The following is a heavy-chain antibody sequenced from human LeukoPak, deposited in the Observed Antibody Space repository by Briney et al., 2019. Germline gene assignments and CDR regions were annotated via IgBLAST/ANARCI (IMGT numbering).Heavy chain of an antibody. J-gene: IGHJ5*02. CDR3: ARDRDYYGSGSYYNVFWFDP. CDR1: GFTFSSCW. V-gene: IGHV3-7*01. D-gene: IGHD3-10*01. CDR2: IKQDGSEK. Sequence: GGSLRLSCAASGFTFSSCWMSWVRQAPGKGLEWVANIKQDGSEKYYVDSVKGRFTISRDNAKNSLYLQMNSLRAEDTAVYHCARDRDYYGSGSYYNVFWFDPWGQGTLVTVSS.